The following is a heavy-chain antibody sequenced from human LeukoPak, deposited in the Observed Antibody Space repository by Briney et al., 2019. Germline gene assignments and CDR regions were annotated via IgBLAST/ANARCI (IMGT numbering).Heavy chain of an antibody. CDR2: IYSGGST. CDR1: GFTVSSNY. D-gene: IGHD1-26*01. CDR3: ARDGRYGDYVGY. Sequence: GGSLRLSCAASGFTVSSNYMSWVRQAPGKGLEWVPVIYSGGSTYYADSVKGRFTISRDNSKNTLYLQMNSLRAEDTAVYYCARDGRYGDYVGYWGQGTLVTVSS. J-gene: IGHJ4*02. V-gene: IGHV3-53*01.